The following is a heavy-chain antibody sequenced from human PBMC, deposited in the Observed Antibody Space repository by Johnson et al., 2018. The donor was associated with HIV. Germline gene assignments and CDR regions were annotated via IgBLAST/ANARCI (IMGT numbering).Heavy chain of an antibody. V-gene: IGHV3-20*04. J-gene: IGHJ3*02. Sequence: VQLVESGGGVVRPGGSLRLSCAAAGFTFDDYGMSWVRQAPGKGLEWVSTINWNGARTGYVDSMKGRFTISRDNAKNSLYLQMNSLRPEDTALYYCARGIPNLPITGTRGFDIWGQGTMVTVSS. CDR2: INWNGART. CDR3: ARGIPNLPITGTRGFDI. D-gene: IGHD1-20*01. CDR1: GFTFDDYG.